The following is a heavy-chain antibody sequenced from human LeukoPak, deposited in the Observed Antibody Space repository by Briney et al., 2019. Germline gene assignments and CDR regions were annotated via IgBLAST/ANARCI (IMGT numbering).Heavy chain of an antibody. CDR2: IYYSGST. J-gene: IGHJ4*02. V-gene: IGHV4-59*01. Sequence: SETLSLTCAVSGGSISSYYWSWIRQPPGKRLEWIGGIYYSGSTNYNPSLKSRATISVATYKNQSSLKLSSVNAPDTAVYYCARGRNAYSYDTTRYSPFDYWGQGTLVTVSS. D-gene: IGHD2-15*01. CDR1: GGSISSYY. CDR3: ARGRNAYSYDTTRYSPFDY.